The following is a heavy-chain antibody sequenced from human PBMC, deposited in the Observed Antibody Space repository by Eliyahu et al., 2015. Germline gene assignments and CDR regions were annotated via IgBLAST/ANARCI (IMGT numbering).Heavy chain of an antibody. J-gene: IGHJ4*02. CDR3: ARVDYYDSSGLGASSCDY. Sequence: EVQLVESGGGLVKPGGSLRLSCAASGFXFSXYSMNWVRQAPGKGLXWVSSISSSSSYIYYADSVKGRFTISRDNAKNSLYLQMNSLRAEDTAVYYCARVDYYDSSGLGASSCDYWGQGTLVTVSS. V-gene: IGHV3-21*01. CDR1: GFXFSXYS. CDR2: ISSSSSYI. D-gene: IGHD3-22*01.